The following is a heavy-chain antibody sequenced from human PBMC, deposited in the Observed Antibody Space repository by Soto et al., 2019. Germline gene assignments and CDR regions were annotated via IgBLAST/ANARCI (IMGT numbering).Heavy chain of an antibody. V-gene: IGHV4-59*01. CDR1: GGSISGDH. J-gene: IGHJ3*02. Sequence: TLSLTCTVSGGSISGDHWNWIRQPPGKGLEWIAYVSSSGTTKYNPSLKSRVTISIDTTKNQFSLRLSSVTAADTAVYYCASGFYDSRGYSEAFDIWGQGTKVTVSS. D-gene: IGHD3-22*01. CDR3: ASGFYDSRGYSEAFDI. CDR2: VSSSGTT.